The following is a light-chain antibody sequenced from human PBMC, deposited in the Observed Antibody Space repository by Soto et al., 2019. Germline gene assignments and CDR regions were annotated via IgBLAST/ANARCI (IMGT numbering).Light chain of an antibody. V-gene: IGLV2-23*01. CDR1: SSDIGSDKL. CDR2: EAF. J-gene: IGLJ3*02. CDR3: CSYAGNITWV. Sequence: ALTQPASVSGSPGQSITISCTGTSSDIGSDKLISWYQHHPGRAPKIMIYEAFKRPSGVSDRFSGSRAGNTASLTISGLRAEDEADYYCCSYAGNITWVFGGGTKLTVL.